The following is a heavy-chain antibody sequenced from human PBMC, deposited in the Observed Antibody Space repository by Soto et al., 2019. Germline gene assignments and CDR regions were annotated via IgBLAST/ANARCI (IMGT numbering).Heavy chain of an antibody. CDR1: GFTFSNAW. V-gene: IGHV3-15*01. CDR2: IKSDAYGGAI. D-gene: IGHD2-8*01. CDR3: TTTKGRLEPPTNDF. J-gene: IGHJ4*02. Sequence: EVQLVESGGGLVKPGGSLRLSCAGSGFTFSNAWMSWVRRAPGKGLEWVGRIKSDAYGGAIDYAAHVKGRCTISRDDSNTTLFQQMNNLRAEDTAVYSCTTTKGRLEPPTNDFWGQGTPVIVSS.